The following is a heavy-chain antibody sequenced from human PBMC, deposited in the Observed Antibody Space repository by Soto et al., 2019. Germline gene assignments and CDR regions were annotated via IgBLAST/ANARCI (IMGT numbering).Heavy chain of an antibody. CDR3: VLLMRPYYFDY. V-gene: IGHV4-39*01. CDR2: IYYSVST. Sequence: SEPLCLTFTVSVGSSSSSSYYWGWIRQPPGKWLEWIGSIYYSVSTYYNPSLKSRVTISVDTSKNQFSLKLSSVTAADTAVYYCVLLMRPYYFDYWGQGTLVTVSS. D-gene: IGHD2-15*01. J-gene: IGHJ4*02. CDR1: VGSSSSSSYY.